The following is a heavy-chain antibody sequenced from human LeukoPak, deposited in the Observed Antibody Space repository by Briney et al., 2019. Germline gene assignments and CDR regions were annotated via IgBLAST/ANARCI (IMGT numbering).Heavy chain of an antibody. D-gene: IGHD5-18*01. CDR3: AMSVDTAMATQYYFDY. Sequence: ASVKVSCKASGYTFTSYYMHWVRQAPGQGFEWMGIINPSGGSTSYAQKFQGRVTMTRDTSTSTVYMELSSLRSEDTAVYYCAMSVDTAMATQYYFDYWGQGTLVTVSS. J-gene: IGHJ4*02. CDR2: INPSGGST. CDR1: GYTFTSYY. V-gene: IGHV1-46*01.